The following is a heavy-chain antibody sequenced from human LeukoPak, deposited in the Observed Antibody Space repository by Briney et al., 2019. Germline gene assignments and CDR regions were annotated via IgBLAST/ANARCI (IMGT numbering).Heavy chain of an antibody. CDR2: FDPEDGET. V-gene: IGHV1-24*01. Sequence: GASVKVSRKVSGYTLTELSMHWVRQAPGKGLEWMGGFDPEDGETIYAQKFQGRVTMTEDTSTDTAYMELSRLRSDDTAVYYCARASGGGQQLVLDYWGQGTLVTVSS. CDR3: ARASGGGQQLVLDY. CDR1: GYTLTELS. D-gene: IGHD6-13*01. J-gene: IGHJ4*02.